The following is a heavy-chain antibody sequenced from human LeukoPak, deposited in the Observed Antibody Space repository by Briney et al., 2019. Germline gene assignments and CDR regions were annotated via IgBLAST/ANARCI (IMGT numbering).Heavy chain of an antibody. V-gene: IGHV1-46*01. J-gene: IGHJ4*02. Sequence: ASVKVCCKASGYTFTSYYMHWVRQAPGQGLEWMGIINPSGGSTSYAQKFQGRVTMTRDMSTSTVYMELSSLRSEDTAVYYCARDGRIAVAGDYFDYWGQGTLVTVSS. D-gene: IGHD6-19*01. CDR1: GYTFTSYY. CDR3: ARDGRIAVAGDYFDY. CDR2: INPSGGST.